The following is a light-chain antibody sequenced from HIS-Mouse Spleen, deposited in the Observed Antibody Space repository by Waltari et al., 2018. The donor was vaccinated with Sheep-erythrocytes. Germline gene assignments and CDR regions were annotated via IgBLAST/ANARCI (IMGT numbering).Light chain of an antibody. V-gene: IGLV1-44*01. CDR2: SKK. J-gene: IGLJ3*02. CDR3: AAWDDSLNGGV. Sequence: QSVLTQPPSASGTPGQRVTISCSGSSSNIGSNTVNWYKQLPGTAPQLLNYSKKQRPSGVPDRFPGSKDGTEVSPAISGLEYGDEADYYCAAWDDSLNGGVFGGGTKLTVL. CDR1: SSNIGSNT.